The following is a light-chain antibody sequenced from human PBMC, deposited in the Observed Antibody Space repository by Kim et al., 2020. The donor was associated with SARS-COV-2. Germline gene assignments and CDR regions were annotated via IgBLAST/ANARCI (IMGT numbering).Light chain of an antibody. CDR3: QVWDSSTVV. CDR2: KNN. Sequence: VALGQTARITCGGNHIGSKNVHWYQQKPDQAPVLVIYKNNNRPSGIPERFSGSNSGNTATLTISRAQAGDEADYYCQVWDSSTVVFGGGTQLTVL. V-gene: IGLV3-9*01. J-gene: IGLJ2*01. CDR1: HIGSKN.